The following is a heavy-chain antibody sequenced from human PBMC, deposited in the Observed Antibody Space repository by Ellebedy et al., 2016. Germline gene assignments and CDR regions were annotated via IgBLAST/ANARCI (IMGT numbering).Heavy chain of an antibody. V-gene: IGHV4-59*02. J-gene: IGHJ3*01. CDR2: VFHTGTT. Sequence: SETLSLTCNVFGGSVTSAYWNWIRRPPGKGLEWIGYVFHTGTTNYNPSLKSRVTMSVDTSKSQFSLGLTSVTAADTAVYYCAKWNGDWNAYDVWGQGTMVTVSS. CDR3: AKWNGDWNAYDV. D-gene: IGHD1-1*01. CDR1: GGSVTSAY.